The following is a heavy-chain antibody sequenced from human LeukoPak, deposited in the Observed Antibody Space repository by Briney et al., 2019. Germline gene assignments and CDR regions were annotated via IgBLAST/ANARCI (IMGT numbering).Heavy chain of an antibody. Sequence: GRSLRLSCAASGFTFSSYAMSWVRQAPGKGLEWVSAISGSGGSTYYADSVKGRFTISRDNSKNTLYLQMNSLRAEDTAVYYCARGVTVTTSDYFDYWGQGTLVTVSS. CDR1: GFTFSSYA. J-gene: IGHJ4*02. D-gene: IGHD1-7*01. V-gene: IGHV3-23*01. CDR3: ARGVTVTTSDYFDY. CDR2: ISGSGGST.